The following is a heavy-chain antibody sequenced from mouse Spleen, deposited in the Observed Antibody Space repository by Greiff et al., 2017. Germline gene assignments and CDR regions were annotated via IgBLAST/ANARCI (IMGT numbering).Heavy chain of an antibody. V-gene: IGHV1-61*01. D-gene: IGHD2-3*01. CDR3: AREDGYYAAY. J-gene: IGHJ3*01. Sequence: QVQLQQPGAELVRPGSSVKLSCKASGYTFTSYWMDWVKQRPGQGLEWIGNIYPSDSETHYNQKFKDKATLTVDKSSSTAYMQLSSLTSEDSAVYYCAREDGYYAAYWGQGTLVTVSA. CDR2: IYPSDSET. CDR1: GYTFTSYW.